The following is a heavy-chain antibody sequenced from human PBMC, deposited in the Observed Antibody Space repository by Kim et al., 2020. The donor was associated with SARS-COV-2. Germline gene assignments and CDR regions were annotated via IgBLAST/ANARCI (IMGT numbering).Heavy chain of an antibody. CDR3: AGHSNPTSSLGEGFDI. J-gene: IGHJ3*02. CDR1: GGSIRGSYYF. D-gene: IGHD6-6*01. V-gene: IGHV4-39*01. Sequence: SETLSLTCTVSGGSIRGSYYFWGWIRQSPGKGLEWIGTIYYSGTPFYKPSLKSRVTVSVDTSKNHFSLKLTSVTAADSGVYFCAGHSNPTSSLGEGFDIWGEGTMVTLSS. CDR2: IYYSGTP.